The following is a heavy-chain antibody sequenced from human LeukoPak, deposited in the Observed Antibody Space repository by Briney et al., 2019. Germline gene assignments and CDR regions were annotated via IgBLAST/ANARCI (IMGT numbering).Heavy chain of an antibody. CDR3: AKGDNGALHF. J-gene: IGHJ3*01. Sequence: GGSPRLSCVASGFKFNNYWMNWVRQAPRKGLECVANIKKDSSEDHYVDSVRGRFTISRDNAKNSPYLQMNSLRVEDTAVYYCAKGDNGALHFWGRGTMVTVSS. D-gene: IGHD2-8*01. V-gene: IGHV3-7*01. CDR1: GFKFNNYW. CDR2: IKKDSSED.